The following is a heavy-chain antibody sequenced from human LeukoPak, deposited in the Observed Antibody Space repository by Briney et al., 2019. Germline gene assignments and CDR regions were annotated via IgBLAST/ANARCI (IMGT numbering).Heavy chain of an antibody. CDR2: IYYSGST. D-gene: IGHD4-23*01. J-gene: IGHJ4*02. CDR3: ARGRGVGGRLNFDY. CDR1: GGSISSYY. V-gene: IGHV4-59*01. Sequence: SETLSLTCTVSGGSISSYYWSWIRQPPGKGLEWIGYIYYSGSTNYNPSLKSRVTISVDTSKNQFSLKLSSVTAADTAVYYCARGRGVGGRLNFDYWGQGNLVTVSS.